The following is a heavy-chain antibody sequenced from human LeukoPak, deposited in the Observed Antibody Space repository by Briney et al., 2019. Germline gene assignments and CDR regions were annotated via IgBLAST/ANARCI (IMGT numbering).Heavy chain of an antibody. CDR3: ARSSYDSSGYYWFDP. Sequence: SVKVSCKASGGTFSSYAISWVRQAPGQGLEWMGRIIPILGIASYAQKFQGRVTITADKSTSTAYMELSSLRSEDTAVYYCARSSYDSSGYYWFDPWGQGTLVTVSS. CDR2: IIPILGIA. D-gene: IGHD3-22*01. CDR1: GGTFSSYA. V-gene: IGHV1-69*04. J-gene: IGHJ5*02.